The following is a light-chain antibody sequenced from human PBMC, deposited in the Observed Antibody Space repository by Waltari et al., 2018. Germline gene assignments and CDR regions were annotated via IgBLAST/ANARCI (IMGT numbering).Light chain of an antibody. CDR3: QQSYSSPRT. CDR1: QSIASK. J-gene: IGKJ1*01. CDR2: AAS. Sequence: DIQMTQSPSSLSASFGARVTITCRASQSIASKLSWYQQKPGKAPKLLIYAASSLQSGVPSRFSARGSGTDFTLTISSLQREDFATYYCQQSYSSPRTFGQGTKVEVK. V-gene: IGKV1-39*01.